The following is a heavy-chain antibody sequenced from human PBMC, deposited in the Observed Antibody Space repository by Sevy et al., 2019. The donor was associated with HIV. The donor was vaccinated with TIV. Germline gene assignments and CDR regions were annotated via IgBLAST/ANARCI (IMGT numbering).Heavy chain of an antibody. V-gene: IGHV4-61*02. CDR1: GGSIRSGRYY. J-gene: IGHJ4*02. CDR3: ARAEGDGYNSGYFDS. D-gene: IGHD5-12*01. Sequence: SETLSLTCTVSGGSIRSGRYYWTWIRQPAGKGLEWIGRIFPSGGSNFNPSMMSRVSMSIDTSKKQFSLRLTSVTAADTAMYYCARAEGDGYNSGYFDSWGPGTLVTVSS. CDR2: IFPSGGS.